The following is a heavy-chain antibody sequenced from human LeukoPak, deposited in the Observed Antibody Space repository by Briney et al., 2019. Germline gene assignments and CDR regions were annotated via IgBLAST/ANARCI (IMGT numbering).Heavy chain of an antibody. CDR1: GGSISTFY. V-gene: IGHV4-59*01. D-gene: IGHD1-26*01. CDR2: NSYVGST. Sequence: SETLSLTCTVPGGSISTFYWSSIRQPPGKGLEWIAYNSYVGSTSYNPFLKSRVVMSVVTSKNQSSLKLSSVTAADTAEYYCARGSAWDSPEIWGQGTVVTVSS. CDR3: ARGSAWDSPEI. J-gene: IGHJ4*02.